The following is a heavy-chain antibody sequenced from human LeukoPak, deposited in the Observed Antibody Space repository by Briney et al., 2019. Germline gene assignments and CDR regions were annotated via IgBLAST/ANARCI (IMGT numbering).Heavy chain of an antibody. V-gene: IGHV3-21*04. CDR2: ISSSGSYI. D-gene: IGHD4-17*01. CDR3: AKAGDYGDYVNFFDY. Sequence: GGSLRLSCAASAFTFSSYTMNWVRHAPGKGLEWVSSISSSGSYIYYADSVKGRFTISRDNAKNTLYLQMNSLRAEDTAVYYCAKAGDYGDYVNFFDYWGQGTLVTVSS. CDR1: AFTFSSYT. J-gene: IGHJ4*02.